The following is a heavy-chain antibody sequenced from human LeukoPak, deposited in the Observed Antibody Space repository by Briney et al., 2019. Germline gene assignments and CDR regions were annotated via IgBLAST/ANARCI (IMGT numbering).Heavy chain of an antibody. V-gene: IGHV2-70*04. J-gene: IGHJ4*02. CDR3: ARMTVAGALLL. CDR2: IDWDDDK. Sequence: SGPTLLNPTQTLTLTCTFSGLSLSSSGMRVSWIRQPPGKALEWLARIDWDDDKFYRTSLKNRLPSSKDTSKTQVVLRMTNMDPVDTATYYCARMTVAGALLLWGQGTLVTVSS. CDR1: GLSLSSSGMR. D-gene: IGHD6-19*01.